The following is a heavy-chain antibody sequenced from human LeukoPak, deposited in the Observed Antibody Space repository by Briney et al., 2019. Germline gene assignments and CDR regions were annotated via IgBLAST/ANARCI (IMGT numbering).Heavy chain of an antibody. D-gene: IGHD3-16*01. CDR2: IDPNSGVT. J-gene: IGHJ4*02. V-gene: IGHV1-2*02. CDR3: ARGPSHGAFDY. Sequence: ASVKVSCKASGYTFTGYYIHCLRQAPGQGLEWMGCIDPNSGVTKYAQKFQGRVTMTRDTSIATVYMEFFSLRSDDTAVYYCARGPSHGAFDYWGQGTLVTVSS. CDR1: GYTFTGYY.